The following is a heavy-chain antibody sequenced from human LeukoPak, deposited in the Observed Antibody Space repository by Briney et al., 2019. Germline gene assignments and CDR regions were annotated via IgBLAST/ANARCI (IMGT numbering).Heavy chain of an antibody. CDR1: GYTFTGYY. D-gene: IGHD2-15*01. V-gene: IGHV1-2*02. CDR3: ARIDLASGCSGGSCYSGGFDY. J-gene: IGHJ4*02. Sequence: ASVKVSCKASGYTFTGYYMHWVRQAPGQGLEWMGWINPNSGGTNYAQKFQGRVTMTRDTSISTAYMELSRLRSDDTAVYYCARIDLASGCSGGSCYSGGFDYWGQGTLVTVSS. CDR2: INPNSGGT.